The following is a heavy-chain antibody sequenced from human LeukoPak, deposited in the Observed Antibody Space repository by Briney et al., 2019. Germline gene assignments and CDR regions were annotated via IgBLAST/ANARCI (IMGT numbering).Heavy chain of an antibody. CDR2: ISVSGGTT. V-gene: IGHV3-23*01. CDR3: ARETCSVCYMDV. CDR1: GFTFSSYA. J-gene: IGHJ6*03. Sequence: PGGSLRLSCAASGFTFSSYAMSWGRQAPGKGLEWVSAISVSGGTTYYADSVKGRFTISRDNSKNTLYLQMNSLRAEDTAVYYCARETCSVCYMDVWGKGTTVTVSS. D-gene: IGHD3-10*02.